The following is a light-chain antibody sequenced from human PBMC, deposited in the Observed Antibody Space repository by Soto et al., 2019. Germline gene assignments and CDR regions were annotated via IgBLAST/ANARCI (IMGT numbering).Light chain of an antibody. J-gene: IGKJ4*01. Sequence: DIHMTHSPSSLSASVGDRVTITCQASQDISNYLNWYQQKPGRAPKLLIYDASNLETGVPSRFSGSGSAIDFTFTISSLQPEDIATYYRPQDDNLPLTSGGGNQVDIX. CDR1: QDISNY. V-gene: IGKV1-33*01. CDR3: PQDDNLPLT. CDR2: DAS.